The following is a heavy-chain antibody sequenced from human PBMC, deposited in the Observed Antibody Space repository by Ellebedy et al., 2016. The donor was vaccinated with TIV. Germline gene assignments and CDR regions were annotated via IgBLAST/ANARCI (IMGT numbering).Heavy chain of an antibody. V-gene: IGHV3-7*04. Sequence: PGGSLRLSCAASGFTFSTYWMSWVRQVPGKGLEWVANINQVGSEKYYVESVKGRFTISRDNVKNLLYLQMNSLRVEDTVVYYCARARIDYWGQGTLVSVSS. CDR2: INQVGSEK. CDR3: ARARIDY. CDR1: GFTFSTYW. J-gene: IGHJ4*02.